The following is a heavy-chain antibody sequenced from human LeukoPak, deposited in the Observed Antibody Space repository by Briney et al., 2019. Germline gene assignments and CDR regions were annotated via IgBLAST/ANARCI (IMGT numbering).Heavy chain of an antibody. CDR3: AKGRSGWYPGY. V-gene: IGHV3-23*01. D-gene: IGHD6-19*01. CDR2: ISGSGGST. CDR1: GGSISSGGYS. J-gene: IGHJ4*02. Sequence: ETLSLTCAVSGGSISSGGYSWSWVRQAPGKGLEWVSAISGSGGSTYYADSVKGRFTISRDNSKNTLYLQMNSLRAEDTAVYYCAKGRSGWYPGYWGQGTLVTVSS.